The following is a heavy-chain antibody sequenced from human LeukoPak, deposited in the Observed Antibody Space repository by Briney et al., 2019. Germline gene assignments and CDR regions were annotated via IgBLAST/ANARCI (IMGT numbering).Heavy chain of an antibody. CDR2: ISSSGSTI. V-gene: IGHV3-48*03. CDR3: ARPYGDYYYYYYMDV. CDR1: GFTFSSYE. Sequence: GGSLRLSCAASGFTFSSYEMNWVRQAPGKGLEWVSYISSSGSTIYYADSVKGRFTISRDNAKNSLYLQMNSLRAEDTAVYYCARPYGDYYYYYYMDVWGKGTTVTVSS. J-gene: IGHJ6*03. D-gene: IGHD4-17*01.